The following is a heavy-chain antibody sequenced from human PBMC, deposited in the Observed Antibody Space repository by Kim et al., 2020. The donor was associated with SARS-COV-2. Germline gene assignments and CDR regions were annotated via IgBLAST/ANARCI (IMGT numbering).Heavy chain of an antibody. Sequence: GESLKISCKGSGYSFTSYWISWVRQMPGKGLEWMGRIDPSDSYTNYSPSFQGHVTISADKSISTAYLQWSSLKASDTAMYYCARFRIGGFGELSYYFDYWGEGTLGTVSS. V-gene: IGHV5-10-1*01. CDR1: GYSFTSYW. CDR3: ARFRIGGFGELSYYFDY. J-gene: IGHJ4*02. D-gene: IGHD3-10*01. CDR2: IDPSDSYT.